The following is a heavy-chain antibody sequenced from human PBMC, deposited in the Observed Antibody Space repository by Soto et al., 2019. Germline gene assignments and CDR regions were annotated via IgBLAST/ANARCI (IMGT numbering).Heavy chain of an antibody. Sequence: ASVKVSCKTSGYTFTTSSMHWVRRAPGQRLEWMGYINAGNGYTKYSQNLQGRVTITRDTSASTVYVELSSLTFEDTAVYYCAGGSCNGDCYLTDYWGQGTLVTVSS. J-gene: IGHJ4*02. D-gene: IGHD2-21*02. V-gene: IGHV1-3*01. CDR3: AGGSCNGDCYLTDY. CDR2: INAGNGYT. CDR1: GYTFTTSS.